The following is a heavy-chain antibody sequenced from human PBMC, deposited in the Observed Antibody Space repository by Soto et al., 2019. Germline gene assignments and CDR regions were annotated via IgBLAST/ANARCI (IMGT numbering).Heavy chain of an antibody. Sequence: QAQLQESCPGLVTPSETLSLTCTVSGASISSGDYYWSSIRQSPGKGLQWNACIFHSGETYYTPALASRLSISIDASKNLFSLNLNSVTAAATAVYFCARSHYVLGAFDVWVQGTVVIVSS. CDR2: IFHSGET. D-gene: IGHD3-10*02. CDR1: GASISSGDYY. V-gene: IGHV4-30-4*08. CDR3: ARSHYVLGAFDV. J-gene: IGHJ3*01.